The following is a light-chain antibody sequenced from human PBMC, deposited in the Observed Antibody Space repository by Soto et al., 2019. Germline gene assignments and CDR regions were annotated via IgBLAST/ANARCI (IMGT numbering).Light chain of an antibody. CDR1: SSDVGSYNL. J-gene: IGLJ3*02. V-gene: IGLV2-23*01. CDR3: CSYAGRSNWV. Sequence: QSALTQPASVSGSPGQSITISCTGSSSDVGSYNLVSWYQQYPGKAPKLMIYEATQRPSGVSDHFSGSKSGNTASLTISGLQTEDEADYFCCSYAGRSNWVFGGGTKLTVL. CDR2: EAT.